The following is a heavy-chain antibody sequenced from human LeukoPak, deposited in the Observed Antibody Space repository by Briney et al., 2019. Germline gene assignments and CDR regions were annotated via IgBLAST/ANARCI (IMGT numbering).Heavy chain of an antibody. CDR1: GGSISRYS. V-gene: IGHV4-59*08. CDR3: ARWDDSALAFGN. CDR2: IAHSGTT. Sequence: SETLSLTCIVSGGSISRYSWNWIRQSPGKGLEWVGYIAHSGTTSYKSSLKSRVTISVDTSKNQLSLRLTSVTAADTAVYYCARWDDSALAFGNWGPGTLVTVSS. J-gene: IGHJ4*02. D-gene: IGHD1-26*01.